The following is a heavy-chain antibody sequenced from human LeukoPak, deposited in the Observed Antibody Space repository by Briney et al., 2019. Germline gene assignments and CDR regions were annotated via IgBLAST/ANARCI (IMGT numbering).Heavy chain of an antibody. CDR2: IYYSGST. V-gene: IGHV4-39*07. J-gene: IGHJ6*03. Sequence: SETLSLTCTVSGGSISSSSYYWGWIRQPPGKGLEWIGSIYYSGSTYYNPSLKSRVTISVDTSKNQFSLKLSSVTAADTAVYYCARAVPPVWFGEIEGDYYYYYMDVWGKGTTVTVSS. CDR3: ARAVPPVWFGEIEGDYYYYYMDV. CDR1: GGSISSSSYY. D-gene: IGHD3-10*01.